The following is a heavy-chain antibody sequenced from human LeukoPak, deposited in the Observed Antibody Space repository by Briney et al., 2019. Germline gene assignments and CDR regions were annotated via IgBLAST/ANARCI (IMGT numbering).Heavy chain of an antibody. CDR2: INHSGST. V-gene: IGHV4-34*01. CDR1: GGSFSGYY. Sequence: PSETLSLTCAVYGGSFSGYYWSWIRQPPGKGLEWIGEINHSGSTNYNPSLKSRVTISVDTSKNQFSLKLSSVTAADTAVYYCARERPEIVVVTASLNFDYWGQGTLVTVSS. J-gene: IGHJ4*02. D-gene: IGHD2-21*02. CDR3: ARERPEIVVVTASLNFDY.